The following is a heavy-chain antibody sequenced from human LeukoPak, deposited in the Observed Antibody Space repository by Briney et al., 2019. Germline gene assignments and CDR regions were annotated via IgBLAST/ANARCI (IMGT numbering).Heavy chain of an antibody. D-gene: IGHD2-2*01. V-gene: IGHV4-34*01. CDR3: ARDSAPAWFDP. CDR2: INHSGST. CDR1: GGSFSGYY. J-gene: IGHJ5*02. Sequence: SETLSLTCAVYGGSFSGYYWSWIRQPPGKGLEWIGEINHSGSTNYNPSLTSRVTISADTSKNQFSLKLSSVTAADTAVYYCARDSAPAWFDPWGQGTLVTVSS.